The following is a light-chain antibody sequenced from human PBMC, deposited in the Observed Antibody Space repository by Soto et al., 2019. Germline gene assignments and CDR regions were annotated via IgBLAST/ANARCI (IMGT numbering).Light chain of an antibody. CDR1: QSIGSW. J-gene: IGKJ2*01. V-gene: IGKV1-5*03. CDR2: KAT. Sequence: DIQMPQSPSTLSASVGVGVTITCRASQSIGSWLAWYQQKPGKAPKLLIYKATNLQSGVPSRFSGSGSGTDFSLTISSLQPVDSATYFCQQYNDFQYTFGPGTKLEI. CDR3: QQYNDFQYT.